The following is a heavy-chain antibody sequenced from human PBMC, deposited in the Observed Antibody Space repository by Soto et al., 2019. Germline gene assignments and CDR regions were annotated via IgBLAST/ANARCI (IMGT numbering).Heavy chain of an antibody. CDR2: ISWNSGTI. Sequence: GGSLRLSCAASGFIFHDCGMHWVRQAPGKGLEWVSTISWNSGTINYADSVRGRFTISRDNARNSLHLQMNSLRLEDTAFYYCAKGGSEYGDLIDYWGQGTLVTVSS. V-gene: IGHV3-9*01. CDR1: GFIFHDCG. D-gene: IGHD4-17*01. J-gene: IGHJ4*02. CDR3: AKGGSEYGDLIDY.